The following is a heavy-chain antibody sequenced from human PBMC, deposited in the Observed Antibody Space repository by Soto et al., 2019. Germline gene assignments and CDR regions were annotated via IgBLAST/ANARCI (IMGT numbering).Heavy chain of an antibody. CDR2: INHSGST. J-gene: IGHJ6*02. CDR3: ARRGVAVPAASYYYYYGMDV. D-gene: IGHD2-2*01. V-gene: IGHV4-34*01. CDR1: RGCLSGCY. Sequence: SESLSLTCAVDRGCLSGCYWSCIRQPPGKGLEWIGEINHSGSTNYNPTLKSRVTISVDTSKNQFSLKLSSVTAADTAVYYCARRGVAVPAASYYYYYGMDVWGPATTLSVFS.